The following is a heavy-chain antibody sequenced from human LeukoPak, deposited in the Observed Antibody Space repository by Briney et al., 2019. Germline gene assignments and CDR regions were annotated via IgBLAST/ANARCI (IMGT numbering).Heavy chain of an antibody. CDR2: ITAGHYPT. D-gene: IGHD4-17*01. CDR1: GFSFSSFA. J-gene: IGHJ5*02. CDR3: TKDPNGDYVGAFDP. V-gene: IGHV3-23*01. Sequence: GGSLRLSCAASGFSFSSFAMTWVRQTPGKGLEWVSSITAGHYPTYYTDSVKGRFTISRDNSKNMLYLQMNSLRADDTGVYYCTKDPNGDYVGAFDPWGQGTLVTVSS.